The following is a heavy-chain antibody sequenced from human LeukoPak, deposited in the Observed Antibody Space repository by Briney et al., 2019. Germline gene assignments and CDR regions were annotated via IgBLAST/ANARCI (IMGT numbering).Heavy chain of an antibody. D-gene: IGHD4-17*01. CDR3: ARDMDGDYARPYGMDV. V-gene: IGHV1-69*13. Sequence: ASVKVSCKASGGTFSSYAISWVRQAPGQGLEWMGGIIPIFGTANYALKFQGRVTITADESTSTAYMELSSLRSEDTAVYYCARDMDGDYARPYGMDVWGQGTTVTVSS. CDR1: GGTFSSYA. CDR2: IIPIFGTA. J-gene: IGHJ6*02.